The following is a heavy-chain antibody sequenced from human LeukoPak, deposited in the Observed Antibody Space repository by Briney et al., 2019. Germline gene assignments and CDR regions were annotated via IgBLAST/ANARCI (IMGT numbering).Heavy chain of an antibody. J-gene: IGHJ4*02. CDR1: GFTFSSYA. Sequence: GRSLRLSCAASGFTFSSYAMHWVRQAPGKGLEWVAVISYDGSNKYYADSVKGRFTISRDNSKNTLYLQMNSLRAEDTAVYYCARGIAAAGFDYWGRGTLVTVSS. CDR2: ISYDGSNK. CDR3: ARGIAAAGFDY. V-gene: IGHV3-30-3*01. D-gene: IGHD6-13*01.